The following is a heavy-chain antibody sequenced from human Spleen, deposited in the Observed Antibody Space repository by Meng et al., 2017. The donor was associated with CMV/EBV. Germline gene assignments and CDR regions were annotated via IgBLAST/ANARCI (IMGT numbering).Heavy chain of an antibody. CDR2: IYSGGST. D-gene: IGHD3-22*01. J-gene: IGHJ4*02. CDR3: AKHLDGSGYYGVDY. CDR1: GFTVSSNY. Sequence: CAATGFTVSSNYMSWVRQAPGKGLEWVSVIYSGGSTYYADSVKGRCTISRDNSKNTLYLQMNNLRVEASAVYYCAKHLDGSGYYGVDYWGPGTLVTVSS. V-gene: IGHV3-53*01.